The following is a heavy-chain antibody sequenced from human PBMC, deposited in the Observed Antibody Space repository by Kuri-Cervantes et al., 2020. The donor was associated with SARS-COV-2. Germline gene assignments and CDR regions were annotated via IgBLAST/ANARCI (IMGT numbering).Heavy chain of an antibody. D-gene: IGHD3-10*01. CDR2: IYHSGST. CDR1: GGSFSGSYS. J-gene: IGHJ4*02. V-gene: IGHV4-30-2*01. Sequence: SETLSLTCAVSGGSFSGSYSWSWIRQPPGKGLEWIGYIYHSGSTYYNPSLKSRATISGDKSKNQFSLRLTSVTAADTAVYYCASGSFGSNDFWGQGTLVTVSS. CDR3: ASGSFGSNDF.